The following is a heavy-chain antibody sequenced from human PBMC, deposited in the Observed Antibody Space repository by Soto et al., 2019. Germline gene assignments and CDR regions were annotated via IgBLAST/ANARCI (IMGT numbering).Heavy chain of an antibody. D-gene: IGHD3-9*01. CDR1: GGSFSGYY. Sequence: PSETLSLTCAVHGGSFSGYYWSWIRQPPGKGLEWIGEINHSGSTNYNPSLKSRVTISVDTSKNQFSLKLSSVTAADTAVYYCARGGPHLLRYFDWSPFDYWGQGTLVTVSS. CDR3: ARGGPHLLRYFDWSPFDY. CDR2: INHSGST. J-gene: IGHJ4*02. V-gene: IGHV4-34*01.